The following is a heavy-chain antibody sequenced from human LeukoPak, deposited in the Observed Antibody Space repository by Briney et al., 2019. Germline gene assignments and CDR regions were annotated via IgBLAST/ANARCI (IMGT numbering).Heavy chain of an antibody. CDR1: GGSFSGYY. CDR2: INHSGST. Sequence: PSETLSLTCAVYGGSFSGYYWSWIRQPPGKGLEWIGEINHSGSTNYNPSLKSRVTISVDTSKNQFSLKLSSVTAADTAVYYCARGRIAAAPEYFQHWSQGTLVTVSS. V-gene: IGHV4-34*01. D-gene: IGHD6-13*01. CDR3: ARGRIAAAPEYFQH. J-gene: IGHJ1*01.